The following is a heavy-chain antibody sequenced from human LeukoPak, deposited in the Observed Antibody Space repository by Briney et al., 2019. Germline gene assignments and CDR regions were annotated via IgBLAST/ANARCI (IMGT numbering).Heavy chain of an antibody. J-gene: IGHJ4*02. V-gene: IGHV3-30*18. D-gene: IGHD6-19*01. CDR1: GFTFSSYG. CDR2: ISNE. CDR3: AKDQYVGSAAVAGDY. Sequence: GGSLRLSCAASGFTFSSYGIHWVRQAPGKGLEWVAHISNEDYADSVKGRFTMSRDNSENTLYLQMNSLRAEHTAVYYCAKDQYVGSAAVAGDYWGQGTLVIVSS.